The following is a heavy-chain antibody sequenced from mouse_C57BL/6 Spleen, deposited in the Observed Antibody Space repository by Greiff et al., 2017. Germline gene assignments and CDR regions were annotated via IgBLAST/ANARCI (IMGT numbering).Heavy chain of an antibody. D-gene: IGHD1-1*01. Sequence: VQLQQSGPELVKPGASVKISCKASGYTFTDYYMNWVKQSHGKSLEWIGDINPNNGGTSYNQKFKGKATLTVDKSSSTAYMELRSLSSEASAVYYGARDYGSRGNWFAYWGQGTLVTVSA. CDR1: GYTFTDYY. J-gene: IGHJ3*01. V-gene: IGHV1-26*01. CDR3: ARDYGSRGNWFAY. CDR2: INPNNGGT.